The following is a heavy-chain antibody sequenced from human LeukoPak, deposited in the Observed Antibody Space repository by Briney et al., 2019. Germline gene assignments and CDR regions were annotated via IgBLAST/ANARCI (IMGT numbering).Heavy chain of an antibody. CDR1: GGSFNNYA. CDR3: ARTSGAAIAVAGTLGY. J-gene: IGHJ4*02. CDR2: IIPMLGKA. D-gene: IGHD6-19*01. V-gene: IGHV1-69*10. Sequence: SVKVSCKASGGSFNNYAINWVRQAPGQGLEYMGGIIPMLGKANHAQKFQGRLTITADESTSAAYMELSSLRSEDTAVYYCARTSGAAIAVAGTLGYWGQGTLVTVSS.